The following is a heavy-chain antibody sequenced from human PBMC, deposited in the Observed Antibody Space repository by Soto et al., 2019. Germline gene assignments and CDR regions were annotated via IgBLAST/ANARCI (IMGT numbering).Heavy chain of an antibody. CDR1: GGTFSSYA. V-gene: IGHV1-69*01. J-gene: IGHJ4*02. D-gene: IGHD2-21*02. CDR2: IIPIFGTA. Sequence: QVQLVQSGAELKKPASSVKVSCKASGGTFSSYAISWVRQAPGQGLEWMGGIIPIFGTANYAQKFQGRVTITADESTSTAYMELGSLRSEDTAVYYCAREEAYCGGDCYSEYWGQGTLVTVSS. CDR3: AREEAYCGGDCYSEY.